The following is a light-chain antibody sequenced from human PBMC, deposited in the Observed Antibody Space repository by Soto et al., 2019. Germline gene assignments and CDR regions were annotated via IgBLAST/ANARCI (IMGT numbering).Light chain of an antibody. CDR2: LEGSGSY. CDR1: SGHSTYI. CDR3: ETWDTNVVV. V-gene: IGLV4-60*02. J-gene: IGLJ2*01. Sequence: QPVLTQSSSASASLGSSVKLTCTLSSGHSTYIIAWHQQQPGKAPRYLMKLEGSGSYNKGSGIPDRFSGSSSGADRYLTIPNLQFEDEADYYCETWDTNVVVFGGGTQLTVL.